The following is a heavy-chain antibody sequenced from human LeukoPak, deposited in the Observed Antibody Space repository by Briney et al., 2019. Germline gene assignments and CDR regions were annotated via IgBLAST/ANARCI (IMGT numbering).Heavy chain of an antibody. V-gene: IGHV3-30*03. D-gene: IGHD1-1*01. CDR2: ISYDGSNK. CDR3: ARDPLGTRPGFDY. J-gene: IGHJ4*02. Sequence: GGSLRLSCAASGFTFRDHWMHWVRQAPGKGLEWVAVISYDGSNKYYADSVKGRFTISRDNSKNTLYLQMNSLRAEDTAVNYCARDPLGTRPGFDYWGQGTLVTVSS. CDR1: GFTFRDHW.